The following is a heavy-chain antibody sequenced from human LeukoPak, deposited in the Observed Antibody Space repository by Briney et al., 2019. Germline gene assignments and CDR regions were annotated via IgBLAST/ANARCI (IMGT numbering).Heavy chain of an antibody. CDR2: ISSSGSTI. V-gene: IGHV3-11*01. Sequence: GGSLRLSCAASGFTFSDYYMSWIRQAPGKGLEWVSYISSSGSTIYYADSVKGRFTISRDNAKNSLYLQMNSLRAEYTAVYYCARDRGVVVVPAPAYGMDAWGQGTTVTVSS. J-gene: IGHJ6*02. CDR1: GFTFSDYY. CDR3: ARDRGVVVVPAPAYGMDA. D-gene: IGHD2-2*01.